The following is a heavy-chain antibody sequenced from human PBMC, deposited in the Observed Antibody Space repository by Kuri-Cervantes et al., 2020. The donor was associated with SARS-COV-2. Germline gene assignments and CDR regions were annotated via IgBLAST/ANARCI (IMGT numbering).Heavy chain of an antibody. CDR1: GFTFSSYA. CDR2: ISGSGGST. V-gene: IGHV3-23*01. Sequence: GGSLRLSCAASGFTFSSYAMSWVRQAPGKGLEWVSAISGSGGSTYYADSVKGRFTISRDNSKNTLYLQMNSLRAEDTAVYYCARPYWGYYCGGDCYSSSQTDWYFDLWGRGTLVTVSS. D-gene: IGHD2-21*01. CDR3: ARPYWGYYCGGDCYSSSQTDWYFDL. J-gene: IGHJ2*01.